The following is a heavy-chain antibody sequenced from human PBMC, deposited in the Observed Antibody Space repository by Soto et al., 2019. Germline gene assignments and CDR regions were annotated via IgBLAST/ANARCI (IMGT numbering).Heavy chain of an antibody. CDR1: GFTFSSYG. V-gene: IGHV3-33*01. CDR3: ARDVSTVTTPNYYYGMDV. Sequence: QVQLVESGGGVVQPGRSLRLSCAASGFTFSSYGMHWVRQAPGKGLEWVAVIWYDGSNKYYADSVKGRFTISRDNSKNTLYLQMNSLRAEDTAVYYCARDVSTVTTPNYYYGMDVWGQGTTVTVSS. CDR2: IWYDGSNK. J-gene: IGHJ6*02. D-gene: IGHD4-17*01.